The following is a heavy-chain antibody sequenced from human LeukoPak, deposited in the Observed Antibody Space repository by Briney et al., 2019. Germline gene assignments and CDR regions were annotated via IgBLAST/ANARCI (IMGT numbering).Heavy chain of an antibody. CDR1: GDSVSSNSAA. Sequence: SQTLSLTCAISGDSVSSNSAAWNWIRQSPSRGLEWLGRTYYRSKWYNDYAVSVKSRITINPDTSKNQFSLQLNSVTPEDTAVYYCARVITIFAGDYYYYYGMDVWGQGTTVTVSS. D-gene: IGHD3-9*01. CDR3: ARVITIFAGDYYYYYGMDV. V-gene: IGHV6-1*01. J-gene: IGHJ6*02. CDR2: TYYRSKWYN.